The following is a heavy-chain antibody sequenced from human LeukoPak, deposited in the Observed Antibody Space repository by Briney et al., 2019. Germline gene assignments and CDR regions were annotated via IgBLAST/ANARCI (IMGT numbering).Heavy chain of an antibody. D-gene: IGHD1-14*01. CDR3: ANTGEKYLNPDAFDI. J-gene: IGHJ3*02. V-gene: IGHV3-23*01. CDR2: ISGSGGST. Sequence: PGGSLRLSCAASGFTFSSYAMTWVRQAPGKGLEWVSTISGSGGSTFYADSVKGRFTISRDNSENTLYLQMNSLRAEDTAVYYCANTGEKYLNPDAFDIWGQGTMVTVSS. CDR1: GFTFSSYA.